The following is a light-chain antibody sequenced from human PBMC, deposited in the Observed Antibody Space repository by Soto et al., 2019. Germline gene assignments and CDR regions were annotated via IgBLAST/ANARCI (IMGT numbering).Light chain of an antibody. J-gene: IGKJ1*01. CDR2: AAS. V-gene: IGKV1-27*01. Sequence: DIQMTQSPSSLSASVGDRVTITCRASQAISNYLAWYQQKPGKVPKLLIYAASTLQSGVSSRFSGSGSGTDFTLTISSLQPEDVATYYCHNYNSAPHTFGQGTKVDIK. CDR1: QAISNY. CDR3: HNYNSAPHT.